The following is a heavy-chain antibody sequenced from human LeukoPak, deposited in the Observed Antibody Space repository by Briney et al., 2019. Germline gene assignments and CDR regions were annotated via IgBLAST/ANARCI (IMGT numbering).Heavy chain of an antibody. CDR3: AKEVAVADVHDY. V-gene: IGHV3-30*18. D-gene: IGHD6-13*01. CDR2: ISYDGGNK. J-gene: IGHJ4*02. CDR1: GFTFSTYG. Sequence: PGGSLRLSCAASGFTFSTYGMHWVRQAPGKGLEWVAVISYDGGNKYYADSVKGRFTISRDNSKNTLYLQMNSPRVEDTAVYYCAKEVAVADVHDYWGQGTLVTVSS.